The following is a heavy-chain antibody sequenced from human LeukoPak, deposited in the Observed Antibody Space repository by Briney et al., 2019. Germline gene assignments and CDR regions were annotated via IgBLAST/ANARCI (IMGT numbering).Heavy chain of an antibody. CDR3: ARDRYDSSGYYLAFDY. Sequence: PGGSLRLSCAASGFTFSSYGMHWVRQAPGKGLEWVSVIYSGGSTYYADSVKGRFTISRDNSKNTLYLQMNSLRAEDTAVYYCARDRYDSSGYYLAFDYWGQGTLVTVSS. V-gene: IGHV3-NL1*01. CDR2: IYSGGST. CDR1: GFTFSSYG. J-gene: IGHJ4*02. D-gene: IGHD3-22*01.